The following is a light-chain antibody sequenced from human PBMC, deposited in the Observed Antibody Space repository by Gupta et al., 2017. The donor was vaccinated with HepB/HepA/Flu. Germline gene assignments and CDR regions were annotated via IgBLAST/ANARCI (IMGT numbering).Light chain of an antibody. CDR1: QSISSW. V-gene: IGKV1-5*03. Sequence: DIQRTQSPSTLSASVRDRVTITCRASQSISSWLAWYQQKPGKAPKLLIYKASTVESGVPSRFSGSGSGTEFTLTISSLQPDDFATYYCQQYNTYPWTFGQGTKVEIK. J-gene: IGKJ1*01. CDR2: KAS. CDR3: QQYNTYPWT.